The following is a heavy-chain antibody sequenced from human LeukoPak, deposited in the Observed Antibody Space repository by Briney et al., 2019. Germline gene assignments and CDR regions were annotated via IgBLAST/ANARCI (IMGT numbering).Heavy chain of an antibody. J-gene: IGHJ3*02. Sequence: ASVKVSCKASGYTFTGYYMHWVRQAPGQGLEWMGWINPNRGGTNYAQKFQGRVTMTRDTSISTAYMELSRLRSDDTAVYYCAADITMIVVAHGDAFDIWGQGTMVTVSS. CDR1: GYTFTGYY. V-gene: IGHV1-2*02. CDR2: INPNRGGT. D-gene: IGHD3-22*01. CDR3: AADITMIVVAHGDAFDI.